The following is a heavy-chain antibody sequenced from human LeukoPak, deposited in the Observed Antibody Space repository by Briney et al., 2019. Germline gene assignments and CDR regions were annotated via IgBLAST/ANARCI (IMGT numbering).Heavy chain of an antibody. J-gene: IGHJ4*02. CDR1: GGSIISYY. CDR2: IYSSGST. Sequence: SETLSVTCTVSGGSIISYYWSWIRQPQGKGLEWIGYIYSSGSTNYNPSLKSRVTISVDTSKNQFSLNLISVTAADTAVYYCARASSYTGHLGWWGQGTLVTVSS. D-gene: IGHD6-19*01. V-gene: IGHV4-59*08. CDR3: ARASSYTGHLGW.